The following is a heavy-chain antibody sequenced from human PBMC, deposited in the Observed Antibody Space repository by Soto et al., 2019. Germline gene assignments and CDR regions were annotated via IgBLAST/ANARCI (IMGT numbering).Heavy chain of an antibody. CDR2: IYYSGST. CDR3: ARIRTAARQNPYYYYGMDV. J-gene: IGHJ6*02. CDR1: GGSVSSGSYY. D-gene: IGHD6-6*01. Sequence: SETLSLTCSVSGGSVSSGSYYCSWIRQPPGKGLACIGYIYYSGSTNYNPSLKSRVTISVDTSKNQFSPKLTSVTAADTAVYYCARIRTAARQNPYYYYGMDVWGQGTTVTVSS. V-gene: IGHV4-61*01.